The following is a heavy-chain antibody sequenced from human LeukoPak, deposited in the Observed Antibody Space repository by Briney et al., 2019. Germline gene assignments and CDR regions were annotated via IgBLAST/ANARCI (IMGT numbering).Heavy chain of an antibody. V-gene: IGHV3-30-3*01. CDR1: GFTFSSYA. CDR2: ISYDGSNK. J-gene: IGHJ4*02. Sequence: PGGSLRLSCAASGFTFSSYAMHWVRQAPGKGLEWVAVISYDGSNKYYADSVKGRFTISRDNSKNTLYLQMNSLRAEDTAVCYCARESPDYDFWSGYHPAPFDYWGQGTLVTVSS. D-gene: IGHD3-3*01. CDR3: ARESPDYDFWSGYHPAPFDY.